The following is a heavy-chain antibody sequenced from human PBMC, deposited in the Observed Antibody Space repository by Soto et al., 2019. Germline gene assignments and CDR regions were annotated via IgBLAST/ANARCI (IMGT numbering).Heavy chain of an antibody. CDR1: GFTFSSYA. CDR3: AKDFGYNYGYDAFDI. Sequence: GGSLRLSCAASGFTFSSYAMSWVRQAPGKGLEWVSGISGSGGSTDCVDSVKGRFTIFIDNFKNTLYLQMNSLRSEDTAVYYCAKDFGYNYGYDAFDIWGQGTMGTVSS. V-gene: IGHV3-23*01. CDR2: ISGSGGST. D-gene: IGHD5-18*01. J-gene: IGHJ3*02.